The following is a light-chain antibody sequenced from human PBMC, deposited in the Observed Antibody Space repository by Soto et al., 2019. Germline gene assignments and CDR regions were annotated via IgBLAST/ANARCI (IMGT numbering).Light chain of an antibody. V-gene: IGLV2-14*01. CDR1: SSDIGRYNF. Sequence: QSALTQPASVSGSPGQSITISCTGTSSDIGRYNFVSWYQQHPGKAPKVMIYEVTNRPSGVSNRFSGSKSGNTASLTISGLRAEDEADYYGSSHTSSGGWVFGGGTKVTVL. CDR2: EVT. J-gene: IGLJ3*02. CDR3: SSHTSSGGWV.